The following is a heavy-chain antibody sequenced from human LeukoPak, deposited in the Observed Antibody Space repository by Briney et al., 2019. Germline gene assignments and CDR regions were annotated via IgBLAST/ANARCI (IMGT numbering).Heavy chain of an antibody. CDR3: ARIVFPERYCSGGSCYTKNYWYLDL. CDR1: GGSISSGSYY. V-gene: IGHV4-61*02. CDR2: IYTSGST. D-gene: IGHD2-15*01. Sequence: PSQTLSLTCTVSGGSISSGSYYWSWIRQPAGKGLEWIGRIYTSGSTNCNPSLKSRVTISVDTSKNQFSLKLSSVTAADTAVYYCARIVFPERYCSGGSCYTKNYWYLDLWGRGTLVTVSS. J-gene: IGHJ2*01.